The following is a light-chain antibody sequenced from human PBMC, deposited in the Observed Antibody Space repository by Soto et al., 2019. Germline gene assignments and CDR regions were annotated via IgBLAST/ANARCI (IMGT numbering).Light chain of an antibody. CDR2: GAS. CDR1: QSVSSSY. Sequence: EIVLPQSPGTLSLSPGERATLSCRASQSVSSSYLAWYQQKPGQAPRLLIYGASSRAAGIPDRFSGSGSGTDFTLTISSLEPEDCAVYYCQQFGSSPLTFGGGTKV. J-gene: IGKJ4*01. CDR3: QQFGSSPLT. V-gene: IGKV3-20*01.